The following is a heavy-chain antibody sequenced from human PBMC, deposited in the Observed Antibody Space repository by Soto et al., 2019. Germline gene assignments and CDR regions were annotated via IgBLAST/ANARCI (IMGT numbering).Heavy chain of an antibody. CDR1: GGSISSYY. CDR3: ASSYDRDSSGWYGGSYYYGMDV. J-gene: IGHJ6*02. CDR2: IYYSGST. V-gene: IGHV4-59*08. D-gene: IGHD6-19*01. Sequence: SETLSLTCTVSGGSISSYYWSWIRQPPGKGLEWIGNIYYSGSTNYNPSLKSRVTISVDTSKNQFSLKLSSVTAADTAVYYCASSYDRDSSGWYGGSYYYGMDVWGQGTTVTVSS.